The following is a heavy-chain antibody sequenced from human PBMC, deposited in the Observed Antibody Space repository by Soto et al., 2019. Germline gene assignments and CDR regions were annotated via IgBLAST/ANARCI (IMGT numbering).Heavy chain of an antibody. CDR1: GFTFSSYG. D-gene: IGHD5-12*01. J-gene: IGHJ4*02. CDR2: IWYDGSNK. CDR3: ARDRFSGYHYFDY. Sequence: QVQLVESGGGVVQPGRSLRLSCAASGFTFSSYGMHWVRQAPGKGLEWVAVIWYDGSNKYYADSVKGRFTISRDNSKNTLDLQMNSLRAEDTAVYYCARDRFSGYHYFDYWGQGTLVTVSS. V-gene: IGHV3-33*01.